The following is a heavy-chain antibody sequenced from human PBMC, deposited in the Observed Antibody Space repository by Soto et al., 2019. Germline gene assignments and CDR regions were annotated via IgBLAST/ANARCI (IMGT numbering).Heavy chain of an antibody. Sequence: QVQLEQSGAEVKKPGSSVKVSCKASGGTLSDHGVAWLRQAPGQGLEWMGVTIPVFNTAKYAQKFQGRVTVTEDKSTNIAYMELSSLRFDATAFYFCARGVYGSGNYYTGPSAFDIWGQGTMVIVSS. D-gene: IGHD3-10*01. CDR3: ARGVYGSGNYYTGPSAFDI. J-gene: IGHJ3*02. CDR2: TIPVFNTA. V-gene: IGHV1-69*06. CDR1: GGTLSDHG.